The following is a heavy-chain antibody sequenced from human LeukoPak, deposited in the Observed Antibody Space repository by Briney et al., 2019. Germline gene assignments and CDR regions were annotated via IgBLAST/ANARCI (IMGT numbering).Heavy chain of an antibody. CDR3: ARAQIPKHDAFDI. Sequence: EASVKVSCKASGGNFRNYGFHWVRQAPGQGLEWMGGMLPIFGTANYAQKFQGRVTITADESSNTASLDLSSLTSEDTAVYYCARAQIPKHDAFDIWGQGTMVTVSS. CDR2: MLPIFGTA. J-gene: IGHJ3*02. V-gene: IGHV1-69*13. CDR1: GGNFRNYG.